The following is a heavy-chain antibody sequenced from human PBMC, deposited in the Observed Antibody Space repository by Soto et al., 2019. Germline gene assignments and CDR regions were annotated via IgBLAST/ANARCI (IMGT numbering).Heavy chain of an antibody. D-gene: IGHD6-19*01. CDR2: ISYDGSNK. Sequence: PXXSLRLSCAASGFTFSSYAMNWVPQAPGKGLEWVAVISYDGSNKYYADSVKGRFTISRDNSKNTLYLQVNSTRAEDTAVYYCARGGTNGWSLDYWGQGTPVTVSS. J-gene: IGHJ4*02. CDR1: GFTFSSYA. V-gene: IGHV3-30-3*01. CDR3: ARGGTNGWSLDY.